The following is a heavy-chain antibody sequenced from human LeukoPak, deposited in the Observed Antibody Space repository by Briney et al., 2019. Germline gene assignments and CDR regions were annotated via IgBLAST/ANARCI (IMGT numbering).Heavy chain of an antibody. V-gene: IGHV3-23*01. CDR3: AKDQLQQLERDNWFDP. CDR2: ISGSGCST. D-gene: IGHD6-13*01. Sequence: WGSLRLSCAASGFTFSSYAMSWVRQAPGKGLEWVSAISGSGCSTYYADYVKGRFTISRDNSKNTLYLQMNSMRAEDTAVYYCAKDQLQQLERDNWFDPWGQGTLVTVSS. CDR1: GFTFSSYA. J-gene: IGHJ5*02.